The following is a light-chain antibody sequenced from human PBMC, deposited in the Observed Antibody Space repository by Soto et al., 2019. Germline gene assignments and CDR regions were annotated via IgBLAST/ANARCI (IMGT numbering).Light chain of an antibody. J-gene: IGKJ4*01. V-gene: IGKV3D-20*02. CDR1: QSVSNTY. CDR3: QQRTNWSSVT. Sequence: EIVLTQSPATLSLSPGDTATLSCRASQSVSNTYLAWYQQKPGQAPRLLIYGASSRATGFPDRFSGSGSGTDFTLTISSLEPEDFAVYYCQQRTNWSSVTFGGGTKVDIK. CDR2: GAS.